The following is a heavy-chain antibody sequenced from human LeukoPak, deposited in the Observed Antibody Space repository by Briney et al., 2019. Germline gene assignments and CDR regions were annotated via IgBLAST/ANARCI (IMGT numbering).Heavy chain of an antibody. V-gene: IGHV4-34*01. CDR1: GGSFSGYY. CDR3: ARQRIAAAGTGGYYYYYMDV. D-gene: IGHD6-13*01. CDR2: INHSGST. J-gene: IGHJ6*03. Sequence: SETLSLTCAVYGGSFSGYYWSWIRQPPGKGLEWIGEINHSGSTNYNPSLKSRVTISVDTSKNQFSLKLSSVTAADTAVYYCARQRIAAAGTGGYYYYYMDVWGKGTTVTVSS.